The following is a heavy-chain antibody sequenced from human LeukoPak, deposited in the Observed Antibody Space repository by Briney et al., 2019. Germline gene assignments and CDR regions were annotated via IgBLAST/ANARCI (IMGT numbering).Heavy chain of an antibody. CDR2: ITSSSSTI. J-gene: IGHJ4*02. V-gene: IGHV3-48*01. Sequence: GGSLRLSCAASGFTFSSYSMNWVRQAPGKGLEWVSYITSSSSTIYYADSVKGRFTISRDNAKHSLYLQMNSLRAEDTAVYYCARAGSGWYNSFDYWGQGTLVTVSS. CDR1: GFTFSSYS. CDR3: ARAGSGWYNSFDY. D-gene: IGHD6-19*01.